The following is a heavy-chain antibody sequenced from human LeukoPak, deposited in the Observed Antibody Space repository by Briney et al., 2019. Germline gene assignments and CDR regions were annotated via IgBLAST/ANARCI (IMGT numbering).Heavy chain of an antibody. V-gene: IGHV1-2*02. J-gene: IGHJ4*02. CDR2: INPNSGGT. CDR1: GYTFTGYY. CDR3: ARFSPGWDPFEY. D-gene: IGHD6-19*01. Sequence: ASVKVSCKASGYTFTGYYMHWVRQAPGQGLEWMGWINPNSGGTNYAQKFQGRVTMTRDTSISTAYMELSRLRSDDTAVYYCARFSPGWDPFEYWGQGTLVTVSS.